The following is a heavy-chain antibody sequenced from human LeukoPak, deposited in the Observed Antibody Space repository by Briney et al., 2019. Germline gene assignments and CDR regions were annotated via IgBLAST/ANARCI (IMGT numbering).Heavy chain of an antibody. CDR1: GGTFSSYA. CDR2: IIPIFGTA. D-gene: IGHD3-22*01. V-gene: IGHV1-69*05. Sequence: VASVKASCKASGGTFSSYAISWVRQAPGQGLEWMGGIIPIFGTANYAQKFQGRVTITTDESTSTAYMELSSLRSEDTAVYYCARGRPALVVITYFDYWGQGTLVTVSS. J-gene: IGHJ4*02. CDR3: ARGRPALVVITYFDY.